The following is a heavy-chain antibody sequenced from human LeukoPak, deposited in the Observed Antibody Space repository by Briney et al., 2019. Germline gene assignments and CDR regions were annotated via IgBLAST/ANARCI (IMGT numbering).Heavy chain of an antibody. Sequence: GGSLRLSCAASGFTFSSYEMNWGRQAPGKGLEWISYISTGGRTIYYADSVRGRFTISRDNAKNSLYLQMNSLRAEDTAVYFCARSGYYFDYWGQGTLVTVSS. V-gene: IGHV3-48*03. CDR1: GFTFSSYE. D-gene: IGHD6-13*01. CDR3: ARSGYYFDY. J-gene: IGHJ4*02. CDR2: ISTGGRTI.